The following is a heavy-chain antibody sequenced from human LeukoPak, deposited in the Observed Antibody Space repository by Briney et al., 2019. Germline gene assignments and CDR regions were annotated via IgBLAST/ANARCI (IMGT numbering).Heavy chain of an antibody. J-gene: IGHJ4*02. V-gene: IGHV3-30*07. CDR2: ISYEGSNK. D-gene: IGHD6-13*01. CDR1: GFTFSSYA. Sequence: PGRSLRLSCAASGFTFSSYAMHWVRQAPGKGREGGAVISYEGSNKFYADSGKGRFTISRDNSKNMLYLQMNSLRAEDTAVYYCVKGRISEDGLDFWGQGTLVTVSS. CDR3: VKGRISEDGLDF.